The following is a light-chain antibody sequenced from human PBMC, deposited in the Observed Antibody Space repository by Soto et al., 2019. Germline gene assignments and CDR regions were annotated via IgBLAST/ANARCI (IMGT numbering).Light chain of an antibody. CDR2: EVI. CDR3: SSYAGSNNLHVI. J-gene: IGLJ2*01. V-gene: IGLV2-8*01. Sequence: QSALTQPPSASGSPGQSVTISCTGSSSDVGGYEYVSWYQQHPGKAPKLIIYEVIKRPSGVPDRFSGSKSGNTASLTVSGRQAEDEADYYCSSYAGSNNLHVIFGGGTKVTVL. CDR1: SSDVGGYEY.